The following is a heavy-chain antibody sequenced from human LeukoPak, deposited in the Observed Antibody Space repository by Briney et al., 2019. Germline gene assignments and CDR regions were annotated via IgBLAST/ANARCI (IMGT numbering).Heavy chain of an antibody. CDR1: GFTFSSYA. D-gene: IGHD6-19*01. CDR3: AKEAVAGTRIGYYFDY. J-gene: IGHJ4*02. CDR2: ISGSGGST. Sequence: GGSLRLSCAASGFTFSSYAMSWVRQAPGKGLEWVSAISGSGGSTYYADSVKGRFTISRDNSKNTLYLQMNSLRAEDTAVYYCAKEAVAGTRIGYYFDYWGQGTLVTVSS. V-gene: IGHV3-23*01.